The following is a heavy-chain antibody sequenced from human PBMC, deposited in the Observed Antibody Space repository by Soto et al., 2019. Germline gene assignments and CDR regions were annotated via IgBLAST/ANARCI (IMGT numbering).Heavy chain of an antibody. CDR3: AKSPYSGYDLRYYYYYMDV. D-gene: IGHD5-12*01. V-gene: IGHV3-23*01. J-gene: IGHJ6*03. CDR2: ISGSGGST. Sequence: GGSLRLSCAASGFTFSSYAMSWVRQAPGKGLEWVSAISGSGGSTYYADSVKGRFTISRDNSKNTLYLQMNSLRAEDTAVYYCAKSPYSGYDLRYYYYYMDVWGKGTTVTVSS. CDR1: GFTFSSYA.